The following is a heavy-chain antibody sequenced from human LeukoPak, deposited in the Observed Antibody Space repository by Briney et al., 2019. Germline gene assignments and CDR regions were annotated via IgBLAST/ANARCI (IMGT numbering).Heavy chain of an antibody. J-gene: IGHJ4*02. D-gene: IGHD6-13*01. V-gene: IGHV1-2*02. CDR2: VNPKSDAA. Sequence: APVKVSCKASGYIFSDYYMHWVRHAPGQGLEWLGWVNPKSDAADCAKQFRGRVTMTRDTSSNTDYMEMKRVTSNETAVYYGARGAEAETRLLDFWGQGTLVIVS. CDR3: ARGAEAETRLLDF. CDR1: GYIFSDYY.